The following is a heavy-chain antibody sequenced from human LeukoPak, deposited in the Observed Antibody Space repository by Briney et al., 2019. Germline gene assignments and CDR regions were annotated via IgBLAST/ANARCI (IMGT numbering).Heavy chain of an antibody. Sequence: GESLKISCKGSGYSFSSYWIGWVRQMPGKGLEWMGSIYPGDSDTRYSPSFQGQVTISADKSISTAYLQWSSLKASDTAMYYCARLARIVGATIDYWGQGILVTVSS. CDR1: GYSFSSYW. CDR2: IYPGDSDT. J-gene: IGHJ4*02. V-gene: IGHV5-51*01. CDR3: ARLARIVGATIDY. D-gene: IGHD1-26*01.